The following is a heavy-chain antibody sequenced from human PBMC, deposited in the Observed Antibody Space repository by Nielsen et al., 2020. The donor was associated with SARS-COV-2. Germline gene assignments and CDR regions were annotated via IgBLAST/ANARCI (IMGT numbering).Heavy chain of an antibody. CDR2: LSGSSRYI. D-gene: IGHD6-13*01. Sequence: GESLKISCAASGFNFSGHSMSWVRQAPGKGLEWVSSLSGSSRYIYYADSLQGRFTISRDNAQNSLFLQMNSLRAEDTAVYYCAKDASSSWDDFYYMDVWGKGTTVTVSS. CDR1: GFNFSGHS. J-gene: IGHJ6*03. V-gene: IGHV3-21*01. CDR3: AKDASSSWDDFYYMDV.